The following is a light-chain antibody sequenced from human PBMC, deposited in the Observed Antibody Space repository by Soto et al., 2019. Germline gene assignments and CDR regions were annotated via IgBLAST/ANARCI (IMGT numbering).Light chain of an antibody. V-gene: IGLV2-14*01. Sequence: QSALTQPASVSGSPGQSITISCTGTSSDVGGYNYVSWYQQHPGKAPKLMIYDVSNRPSGVSNRFSGSKSGNTASLTISGLQAEDEADYYGSSYTSSSTLGVFGGGTKVTVL. CDR1: SSDVGGYNY. CDR2: DVS. J-gene: IGLJ2*01. CDR3: SSYTSSSTLGV.